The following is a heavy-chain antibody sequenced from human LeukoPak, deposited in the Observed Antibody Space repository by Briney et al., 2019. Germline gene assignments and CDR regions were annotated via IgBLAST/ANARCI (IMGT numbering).Heavy chain of an antibody. Sequence: PSETLSLTCTVSGGSISSYYWSWIRQPPGKGLEWIGYIYYSGSTNYNPSLKSRVTISVDTSKNQFSLKLSSETAADTAVYYCARLSYGSGSYYDYYYGMDVWGQGTTVTVSS. CDR1: GGSISSYY. CDR2: IYYSGST. J-gene: IGHJ6*02. D-gene: IGHD3-10*01. CDR3: ARLSYGSGSYYDYYYGMDV. V-gene: IGHV4-59*12.